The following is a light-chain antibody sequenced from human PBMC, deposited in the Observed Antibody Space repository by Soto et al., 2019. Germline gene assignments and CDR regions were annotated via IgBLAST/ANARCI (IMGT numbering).Light chain of an antibody. Sequence: QSSLTQPASVSGSPGQSITISCTGTSSDIGGYNYVSWYQRHPGKAPKLMIYEVDNRPSGVSDRFSGSKSGNTASLTISWLQDEDEADYYCNSYTSNNTVVFGGGTKLTVL. V-gene: IGLV2-14*01. CDR2: EVD. J-gene: IGLJ2*01. CDR1: SSDIGGYNY. CDR3: NSYTSNNTVV.